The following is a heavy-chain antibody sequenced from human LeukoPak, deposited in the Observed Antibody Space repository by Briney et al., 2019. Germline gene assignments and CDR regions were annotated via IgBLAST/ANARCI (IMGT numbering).Heavy chain of an antibody. D-gene: IGHD3-3*02. Sequence: SETLSLTCTVSGGSMTSYYGSWIRQPPGKGLEWIAYIYYTGSTYYNPSLKSRVTMSVDTSKNQFSLRLSSVTAADTAVYYCARHISGAATLDWGQGTLVTVSS. CDR3: ARHISGAATLD. CDR1: GGSMTSYY. CDR2: IYYTGST. V-gene: IGHV4-59*08. J-gene: IGHJ4*02.